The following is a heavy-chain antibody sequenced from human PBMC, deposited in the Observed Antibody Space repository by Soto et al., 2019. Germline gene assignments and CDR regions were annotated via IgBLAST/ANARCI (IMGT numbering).Heavy chain of an antibody. D-gene: IGHD2-15*01. V-gene: IGHV4-59*01. CDR2: IYYSGST. CDR1: GGSISSYY. CDR3: ARGGYCSGGSCYGLVFDY. Sequence: SETLSRTCTVSGGSISSYYWSWIRQPPGKGLEWIGYIYYSGSTNYNPSLKSRVTISVDTSKNQFSLKLSSVTAADTAVYYCARGGYCSGGSCYGLVFDYWGQGTLVTVS. J-gene: IGHJ4*02.